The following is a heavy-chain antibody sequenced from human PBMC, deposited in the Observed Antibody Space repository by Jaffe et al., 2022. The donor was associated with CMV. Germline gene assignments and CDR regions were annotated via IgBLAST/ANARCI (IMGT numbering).Heavy chain of an antibody. D-gene: IGHD3-3*01. CDR3: ARGGLRFLEWLFIAGTWFDP. CDR1: GYTFTSYD. CDR2: MNPNSGNT. V-gene: IGHV1-8*01. Sequence: QVQLVQSGAEVKKPGASVKVSCKASGYTFTSYDINWVRQATGQGLEWMGWMNPNSGNTGYAQKFQGRVTMTRNTSISTAYMELSSLRSEDTAVYYCARGGLRFLEWLFIAGTWFDPWGQGTLVTVSS. J-gene: IGHJ5*02.